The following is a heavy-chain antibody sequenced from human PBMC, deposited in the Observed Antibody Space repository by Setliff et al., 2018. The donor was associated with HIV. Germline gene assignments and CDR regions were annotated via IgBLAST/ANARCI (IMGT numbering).Heavy chain of an antibody. Sequence: SVKVSCKASGGPFSSYAISWVRQAPGQGLEWMGGIIPILGPANYAQKFQGRVTITAGEYTTTSYMELRNLRSEDTAIYYCARGLGNFVPDLIGYFDYWGQGTLVTVSS. J-gene: IGHJ4*02. CDR1: GGPFSSYA. D-gene: IGHD3-3*02. CDR2: IIPILGPA. V-gene: IGHV1-69*13. CDR3: ARGLGNFVPDLIGYFDY.